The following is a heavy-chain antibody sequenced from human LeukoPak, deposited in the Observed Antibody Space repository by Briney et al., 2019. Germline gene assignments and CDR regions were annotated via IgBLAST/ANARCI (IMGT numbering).Heavy chain of an antibody. Sequence: PGGSLRLSCAASGFTFSNYYMNWIRQAPGKGLEWVSYISSSGSTIYYADSVKGRFTISGDNAKNSLYLQMNSLRAEDTAVYYCAREDYDSTGAHFDYWGQGTLVTVSS. V-gene: IGHV3-11*01. J-gene: IGHJ4*02. CDR1: GFTFSNYY. CDR3: AREDYDSTGAHFDY. CDR2: ISSSGSTI. D-gene: IGHD3-22*01.